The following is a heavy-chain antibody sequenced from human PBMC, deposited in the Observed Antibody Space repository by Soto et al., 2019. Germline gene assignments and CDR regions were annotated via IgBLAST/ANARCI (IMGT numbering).Heavy chain of an antibody. CDR1: GYRFTTYY. Sequence: QAHLVQSGAEVRKPGASVKVSCKTSGYRFTTYYIHWVRQAPGHGLEWMAIINPTGGSTNYAQKFRGRITLTMDTSTSTVYMELSSLRSEDTAMYYCARDLAAGDLWGQGTLVTVSS. J-gene: IGHJ4*02. D-gene: IGHD2-21*01. V-gene: IGHV1-46*01. CDR3: ARDLAAGDL. CDR2: INPTGGST.